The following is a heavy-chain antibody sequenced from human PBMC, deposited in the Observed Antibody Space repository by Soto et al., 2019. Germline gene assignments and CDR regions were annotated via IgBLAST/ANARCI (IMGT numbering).Heavy chain of an antibody. J-gene: IGHJ5*02. CDR2: IIPLFGTT. CDR3: ARANGTSWYKWFDP. CDR1: GGNFTNYG. D-gene: IGHD2-8*01. V-gene: IGHV1-69*13. Sequence: SVKVSCKAFGGNFTNYGISGVRQAPGQGLEWMGGIIPLFGTTNYAQKFRGRVTVTADESTSTVYTELNSLRSEDTAIYYCARANGTSWYKWFDPSGRRTLIALCS.